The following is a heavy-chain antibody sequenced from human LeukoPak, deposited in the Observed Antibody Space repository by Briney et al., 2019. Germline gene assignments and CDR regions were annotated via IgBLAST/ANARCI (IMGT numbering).Heavy chain of an antibody. V-gene: IGHV3-30*18. D-gene: IGHD2-15*01. CDR2: ISYDGSNK. J-gene: IGHJ4*02. CDR1: GFTFSSYG. CDR3: AKIGYCSGGSCYRTPYFDY. Sequence: GGSLRLSCAASGFTFSSYGMHWVRQAPGKGLEWVAVISYDGSNKYYADSVKGRFTISRDNSKNTLYLQMNSLRAEDTAVYYCAKIGYCSGGSCYRTPYFDYWGQGTLVTVSS.